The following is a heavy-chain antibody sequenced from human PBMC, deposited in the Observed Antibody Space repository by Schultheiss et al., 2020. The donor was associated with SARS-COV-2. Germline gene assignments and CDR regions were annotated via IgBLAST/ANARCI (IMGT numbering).Heavy chain of an antibody. D-gene: IGHD2-15*01. J-gene: IGHJ6*02. V-gene: IGHV4-34*01. CDR1: GGSFSGYY. CDR2: INHSGST. Sequence: SETLSLTCAVYGGSFSGYYWSWIRQPPGKGLEWIGEINHSGSTNYNPSLKSRVTISVDTSKNQFSLKLSSVTAADTAVYYCARLVVVAATPLANYYYGMDVWGQGTTVTVSS. CDR3: ARLVVVAATPLANYYYGMDV.